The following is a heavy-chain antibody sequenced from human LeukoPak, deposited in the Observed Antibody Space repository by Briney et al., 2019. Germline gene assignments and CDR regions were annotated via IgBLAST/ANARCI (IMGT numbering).Heavy chain of an antibody. D-gene: IGHD2-2*01. Sequence: PSETLSLTCSVSGASINSHYWTWIRQPAGKGLEWIGYIYYSGNTYYNPSLKSRVTISVDTSKNQFSLKLSSVTAADTAVYYCARGYYSSTSRTPYGMDVWGQGTTVTVSS. CDR3: ARGYYSSTSRTPYGMDV. CDR1: GASINSHY. V-gene: IGHV4-59*06. J-gene: IGHJ6*02. CDR2: IYYSGNT.